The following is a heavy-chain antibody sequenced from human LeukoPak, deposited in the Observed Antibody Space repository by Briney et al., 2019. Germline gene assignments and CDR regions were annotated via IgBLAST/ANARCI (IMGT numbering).Heavy chain of an antibody. J-gene: IGHJ4*02. D-gene: IGHD5-18*01. CDR3: ARDMGYSYGYSYFDH. CDR1: GFTLTAYS. V-gene: IGHV3-7*01. Sequence: PGGSLRLSCAASGFTLTAYSMNWVRQAPGRGLEWVANIKQGGSEKYYVDSVKGRFTISRDNAKNSLYLQMNSLRAEDTAVYYCARDMGYSYGYSYFDHWGQGTLVTVSS. CDR2: IKQGGSEK.